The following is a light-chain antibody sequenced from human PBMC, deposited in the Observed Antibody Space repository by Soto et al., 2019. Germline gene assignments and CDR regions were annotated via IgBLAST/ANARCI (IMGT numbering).Light chain of an antibody. V-gene: IGLV2-14*01. CDR3: SSYTSTATRV. Sequence: QSVLTQPASVSGSPGQSITIFCTGTSSDVGSYNYVSWYQQHPGKAPKLMIYEVSNRPSGVSDRFSGSKSGNTASLTISGFQAEDEADYYRSSYTSTATRVFGGGAKVTVL. CDR1: SSDVGSYNY. J-gene: IGLJ3*02. CDR2: EVS.